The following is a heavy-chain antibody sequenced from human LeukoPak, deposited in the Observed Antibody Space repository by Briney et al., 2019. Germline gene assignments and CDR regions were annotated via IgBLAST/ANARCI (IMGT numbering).Heavy chain of an antibody. CDR2: INHSGST. Sequence: PSETLSLTCAVYGGSFSGYYWSWIRQPPGKGLEWIGEINHSGSTNYNPSLKSRVTISVDTSKNQFSLKLSSVTAADTAVYYCARDYYDSSGYYISKYFDYWGQGTLVTVSS. J-gene: IGHJ4*02. D-gene: IGHD3-22*01. CDR3: ARDYYDSSGYYISKYFDY. V-gene: IGHV4-34*01. CDR1: GGSFSGYY.